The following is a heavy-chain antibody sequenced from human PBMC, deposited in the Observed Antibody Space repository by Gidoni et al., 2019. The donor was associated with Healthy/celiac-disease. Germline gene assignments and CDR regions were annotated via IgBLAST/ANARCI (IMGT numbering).Heavy chain of an antibody. CDR2: INPSGGST. CDR1: GYTFTSHY. V-gene: IGHV1-46*01. CDR3: ARGVSADGYNFGGHFDY. Sequence: QVQLVQSGAEVKKPGASVKVSCKASGYTFTSHYMHWVRQAPGQGLEWMGIINPSGGSTSYAQKFQGRVTMTRDTSTSTVYMELSSLRSEDTAVYYCARGVSADGYNFGGHFDYWGQGTLVTVSS. J-gene: IGHJ4*02. D-gene: IGHD5-12*01.